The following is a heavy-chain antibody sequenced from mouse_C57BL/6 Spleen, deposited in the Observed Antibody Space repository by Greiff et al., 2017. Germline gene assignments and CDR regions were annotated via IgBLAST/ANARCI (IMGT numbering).Heavy chain of an antibody. J-gene: IGHJ2*01. CDR2: INPNNGGT. D-gene: IGHD2-10*01. CDR3: ARSLHSGYFDY. V-gene: IGHV1-26*01. CDR1: GYTFTDYY. Sequence: VQLQQSGPELVKPGASVKISCKASGYTFTDYYMNWVKQSHGKSLEWIGDINPNNGGTSYNQKFKGKATLTVDKSSSTAYMELRSLTSEDSAVYYCARSLHSGYFDYWGKGTTLTVSS.